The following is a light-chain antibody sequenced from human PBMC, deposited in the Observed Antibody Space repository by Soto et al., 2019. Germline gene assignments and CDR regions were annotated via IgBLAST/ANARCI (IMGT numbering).Light chain of an antibody. CDR2: DVT. CDR1: SSDVGGYNF. CDR3: CSYAGSDTYV. V-gene: IGLV2-11*01. Sequence: QSVLTQPRSVSGSPGQSVTISCTGTSSDVGGYNFVSWYQHPPGKAPKLMLYDVTNRPSGVPDRFSGSKSDNTASLTISSLQAEDEADYYCCSYAGSDTYVFGTGTKLTVL. J-gene: IGLJ1*01.